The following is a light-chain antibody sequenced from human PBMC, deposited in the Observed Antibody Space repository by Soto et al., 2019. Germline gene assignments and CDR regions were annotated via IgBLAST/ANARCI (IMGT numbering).Light chain of an antibody. V-gene: IGLV2-14*01. CDR1: SSDVGAYNY. Sequence: QSVLTQPASVSGSPGQSITISCTGTSSDVGAYNYVSWYQQHPGKAPKLMIYDVSNRPSGVSKRFSGSKSGNTASLTISGLQAEDEADYYCSSYTSSTTLLYVFGTGTKVTVL. J-gene: IGLJ1*01. CDR2: DVS. CDR3: SSYTSSTTLLYV.